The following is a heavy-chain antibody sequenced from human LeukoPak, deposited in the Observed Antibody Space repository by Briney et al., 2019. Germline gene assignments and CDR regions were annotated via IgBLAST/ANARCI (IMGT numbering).Heavy chain of an antibody. D-gene: IGHD2-2*01. CDR2: IYPGDSDT. J-gene: IGHJ4*02. Sequence: VRPLPGKGLEWMGIIYPGDSDTRYSPSFQGQVTISADKSISTAYLQWSSLKASDTAMYYCARLLGPYCSSTSCYEYFDYWGQGTLVTVSS. CDR3: ARLLGPYCSSTSCYEYFDY. V-gene: IGHV5-51*01.